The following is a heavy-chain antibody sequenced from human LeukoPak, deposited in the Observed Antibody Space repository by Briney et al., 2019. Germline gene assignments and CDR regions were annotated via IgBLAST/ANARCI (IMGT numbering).Heavy chain of an antibody. V-gene: IGHV5-51*01. J-gene: IGHJ4*02. CDR2: IYPGDSET. Sequence: GESLKISFKGFGYNFPNYWIGWVRQMPGKGLEWVGIIYPGDSETRYSPSFQGQVTISADRSINTAYLQWSSLRASDTAMYYCARFLYGVYSHYFDYWGQGTLVTVSS. D-gene: IGHD4-17*01. CDR1: GYNFPNYW. CDR3: ARFLYGVYSHYFDY.